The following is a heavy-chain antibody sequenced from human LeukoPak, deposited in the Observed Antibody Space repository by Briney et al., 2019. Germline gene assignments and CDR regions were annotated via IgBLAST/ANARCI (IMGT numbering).Heavy chain of an antibody. V-gene: IGHV1-69*02. CDR1: GRTFSSYT. CDR2: IIPILGIA. CDR3: ASGYCSSTSCYLYYMDV. D-gene: IGHD2-2*03. Sequence: GSSVKVSWKASGRTFSSYTMSWVRQAPGQGHEWMGRIIPILGIANYAQKFQGRVTITADKSTSTAYMELSSLRSEDTAVYYCASGYCSSTSCYLYYMDVWGKGTTVTVSS. J-gene: IGHJ6*03.